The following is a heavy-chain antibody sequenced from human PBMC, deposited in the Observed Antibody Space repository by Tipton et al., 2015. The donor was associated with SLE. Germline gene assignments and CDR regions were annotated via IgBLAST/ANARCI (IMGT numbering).Heavy chain of an antibody. J-gene: IGHJ5*02. Sequence: LRLSCTVSGGSIASYYWSWIRQPPGKGLEWIGYIYDSGSTNYNPSLKSRVTMSVDTSNKQFSLRLNSVTAADTAVYYCARQTRYYTAWFDPWGQGTLVTVSS. CDR2: IYDSGST. CDR1: GGSIASYY. D-gene: IGHD3/OR15-3a*01. CDR3: ARQTRYYTAWFDP. V-gene: IGHV4-59*08.